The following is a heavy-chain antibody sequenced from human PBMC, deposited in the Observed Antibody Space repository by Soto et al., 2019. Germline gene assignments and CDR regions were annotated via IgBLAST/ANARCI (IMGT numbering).Heavy chain of an antibody. V-gene: IGHV4-31*03. CDR2: IYYSGST. CDR1: GGSISSGGYY. Sequence: SLSLTCTVSGGSISSGGYYWSWIRQHPGKGLEWIGYIYYSGSTYYNPSLKSRVTISVDTSKNQLSLKLSSVTAADTAVYYCARAGRLKKPLDYWGQGTLVTVSS. J-gene: IGHJ4*02. CDR3: ARAGRLKKPLDY.